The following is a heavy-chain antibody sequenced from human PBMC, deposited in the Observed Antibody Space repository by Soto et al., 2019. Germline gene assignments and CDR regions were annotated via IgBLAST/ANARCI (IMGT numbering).Heavy chain of an antibody. CDR3: AKDAFPGGERPYYFDY. D-gene: IGHD1-1*01. V-gene: IGHV3-43*02. Sequence: GGSLSLSCAASGFTFSDYAMHWVRQAPGKGLEWVSLISGDGGSTYYADSVKGRFTISRDNSKNSLYLQMNSLRTEDTALYYCAKDAFPGGERPYYFDYWGQGTLVTVSS. CDR1: GFTFSDYA. J-gene: IGHJ4*02. CDR2: ISGDGGST.